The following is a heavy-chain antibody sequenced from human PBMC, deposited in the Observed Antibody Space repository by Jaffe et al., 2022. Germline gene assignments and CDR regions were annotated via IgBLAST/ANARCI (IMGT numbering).Heavy chain of an antibody. CDR1: GFTFSSYW. CDR3: ARGVLDEDYDFWSGYGAFDI. CDR2: INSDGSST. J-gene: IGHJ3*02. D-gene: IGHD3-3*01. Sequence: EVQLVESGGGLVQPGGSLRLSCAASGFTFSSYWMHWVRQAPGKGLVWVSRINSDGSSTSYADSVKGRFTISRDNAKNTLYLQMNSLRAEDTAVYYCARGVLDEDYDFWSGYGAFDIWGQGTMVTVSS. V-gene: IGHV3-74*01.